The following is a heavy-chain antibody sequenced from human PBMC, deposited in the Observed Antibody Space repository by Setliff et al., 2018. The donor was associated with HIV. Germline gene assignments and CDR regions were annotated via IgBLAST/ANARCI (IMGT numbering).Heavy chain of an antibody. V-gene: IGHV1-8*01. CDR2: INPNSGNT. CDR3: ARGHLDRDYWEDIVGNWFAP. J-gene: IGHJ5*02. Sequence: ASVKVSCKPSGYTFTAYGLSWVRQAPGQGLEWMGWINPNSGNTGYAQKFQGRVTMTSNTFIGTAYMELSSLTSEDTAVYYCARGHLDRDYWEDIVGNWFAPWGQGTLVTVSS. CDR1: GYTFTAYG. D-gene: IGHD2-21*01.